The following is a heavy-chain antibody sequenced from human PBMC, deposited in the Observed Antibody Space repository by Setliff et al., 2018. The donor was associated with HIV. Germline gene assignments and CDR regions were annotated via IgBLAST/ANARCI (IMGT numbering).Heavy chain of an antibody. CDR2: IYYSGTT. J-gene: IGHJ4*02. CDR1: GGSISSTNYY. Sequence: PSETLSLTCTVSGGSISSTNYYWGWIRQTPGKGLEWIGSIYYSGTTYYNPSLKSRVTISVDTSKNQFSLKLSSVTAADTAVYYCARGRVFDYWGQGTLVTVSS. V-gene: IGHV4-39*07. CDR3: ARGRVFDY.